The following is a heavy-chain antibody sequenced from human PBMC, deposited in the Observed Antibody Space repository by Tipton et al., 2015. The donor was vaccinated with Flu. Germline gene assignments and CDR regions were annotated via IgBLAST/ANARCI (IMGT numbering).Heavy chain of an antibody. V-gene: IGHV4-39*07. CDR2: TFHSGNS. CDR3: ARRDYSNYVSEPKIWFDP. J-gene: IGHJ5*02. Sequence: GLVKPSETPSLTCGVSGDSIRSSNYYWGWIRQPPGKGLEWIGNTFHSGNSYLNPSLKSRVTMSIDTSKNQFSLKLSSVTASDTAVYYCARRDYSNYVSEPKIWFDPWGRGALVTVSS. CDR1: GDSIRSSNYY. D-gene: IGHD4-11*01.